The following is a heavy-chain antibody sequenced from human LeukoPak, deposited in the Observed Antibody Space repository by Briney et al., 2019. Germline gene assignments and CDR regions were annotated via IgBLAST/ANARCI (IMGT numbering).Heavy chain of an antibody. CDR1: GFTFSSYS. CDR3: AIDYYDSRGGSDY. J-gene: IGHJ4*02. V-gene: IGHV3-21*01. D-gene: IGHD3-22*01. CDR2: ISSSSSYI. Sequence: KTGGSLRLSCAASGFTFSSYSMNWVRQAPGKGLEWVSSISSSSSYIYYADSVKGRFTISRDNAKNSLYLQMNSLRAEDTAVYYCAIDYYDSRGGSDYWGQGTLVTVSS.